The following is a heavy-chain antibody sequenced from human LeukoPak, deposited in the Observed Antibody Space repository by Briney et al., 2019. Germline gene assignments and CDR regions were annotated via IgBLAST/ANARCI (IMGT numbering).Heavy chain of an antibody. J-gene: IGHJ4*02. Sequence: GGSLRLSCAASGFTFDDYGMSWVRQAPGKGPVWVSGINWYGGGTAYAASVKGRFTISRDNAKNSLYLQMNSLRAEDTALYYCAATYSSGWYSHSYYWGQGTLVTVSS. V-gene: IGHV3-20*04. CDR1: GFTFDDYG. CDR3: AATYSSGWYSHSYY. D-gene: IGHD6-19*01. CDR2: INWYGGGT.